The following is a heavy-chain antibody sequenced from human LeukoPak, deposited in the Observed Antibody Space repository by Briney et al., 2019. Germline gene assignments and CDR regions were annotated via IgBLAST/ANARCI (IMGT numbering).Heavy chain of an antibody. V-gene: IGHV4-34*01. CDR1: GGSFSGYY. D-gene: IGHD3-10*01. CDR3: ARVKGSLVRGVYYYYGMDV. CDR2: INHSGST. J-gene: IGHJ6*04. Sequence: SETLSLTCAVYGGSFSGYYWSWIRQPPGKGLEWIGEINHSGSTNYNPSLKSRVTISVDTSKNQFSLKLSSVTAGDTAVYYCARVKGSLVRGVYYYYGMDVWGKGTTVTVSS.